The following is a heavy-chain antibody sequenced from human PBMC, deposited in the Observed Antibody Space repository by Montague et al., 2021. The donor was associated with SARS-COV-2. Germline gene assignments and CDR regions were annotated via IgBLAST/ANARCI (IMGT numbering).Heavy chain of an antibody. CDR1: GGSISSYY. V-gene: IGHV4-59*01. Sequence: SETLSLTCTVSGGSISSYYWSWIRQPPEKGLEWIGYIYYSGSTNYNPSLKSRVTISVDTSKNQFSLKLSSVTAADTAVYYCARAPVAHITIFGVVTSFDYWGQGTLVTASS. D-gene: IGHD3-3*01. CDR2: IYYSGST. CDR3: ARAPVAHITIFGVVTSFDY. J-gene: IGHJ4*02.